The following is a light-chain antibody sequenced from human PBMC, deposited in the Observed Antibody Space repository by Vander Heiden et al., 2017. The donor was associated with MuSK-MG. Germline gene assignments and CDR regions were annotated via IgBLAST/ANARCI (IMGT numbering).Light chain of an antibody. CDR2: GAY. Sequence: DIPMTQSPSSLSASVGDRVTITCRASQSNTTYLNWYQQKPRKAPKLRIYGAYKWQSGVPSRFSGSGSGTDFTLTSSRLEPEDFATYHWKQSYTTRTFGRGTKVEVK. V-gene: IGKV1-39*01. CDR1: QSNTTY. J-gene: IGKJ1*01. CDR3: KQSYTTRT.